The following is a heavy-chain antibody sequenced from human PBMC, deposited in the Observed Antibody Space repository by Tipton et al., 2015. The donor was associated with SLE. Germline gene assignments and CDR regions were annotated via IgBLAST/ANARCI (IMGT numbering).Heavy chain of an antibody. D-gene: IGHD4-23*01. Sequence: TLSLTCAVYGGSVSGHYWSWIRQPPGKGLEWIGEINHSGRTNYNPSLKSRVTISVDTSKNQFSLKLSSVNAADTAVYYCARHGGYYFDYWGPGTLVTVSS. J-gene: IGHJ4*02. CDR3: ARHGGYYFDY. CDR2: INHSGRT. CDR1: GGSVSGHY. V-gene: IGHV4-34*01.